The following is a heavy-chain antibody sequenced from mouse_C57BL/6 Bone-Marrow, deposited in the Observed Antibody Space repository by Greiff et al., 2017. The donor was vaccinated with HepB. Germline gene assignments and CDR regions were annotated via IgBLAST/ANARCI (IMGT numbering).Heavy chain of an antibody. CDR2: ISSGGDYI. J-gene: IGHJ1*03. CDR3: TREGTTVVANPCDV. CDR1: GFTFSSYA. Sequence: EVQLVESGEGLVKPGGSLKLSCAASGFTFSSYAMSWVRRTPEKRLEWVAYISSGGDYIYYADTVKGRFTISRDNARNTLYLQMSSLKSEDTAMYYCTREGTTVVANPCDVWGTGTTVTVSS. V-gene: IGHV5-9-1*02. D-gene: IGHD1-1*01.